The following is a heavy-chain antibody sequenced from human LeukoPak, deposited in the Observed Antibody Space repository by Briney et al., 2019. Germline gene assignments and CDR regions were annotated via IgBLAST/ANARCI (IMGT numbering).Heavy chain of an antibody. CDR2: INPNSGGT. V-gene: IGHV1-2*02. Sequence: ASVKVSCKASGYTFTGYYMHWVRQAPGQGLEWMGWINPNSGGTNYAQKFQGRVTMTRDTSISTAYMELSRLRSDDTAVYYCARGGDSSGYYYVLVINWFDPWGQGTLVTVSS. CDR1: GYTFTGYY. D-gene: IGHD3-22*01. J-gene: IGHJ5*02. CDR3: ARGGDSSGYYYVLVINWFDP.